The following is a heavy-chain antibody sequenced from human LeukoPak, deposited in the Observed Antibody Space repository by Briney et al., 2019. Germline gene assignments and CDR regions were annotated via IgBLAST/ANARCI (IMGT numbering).Heavy chain of an antibody. J-gene: IGHJ4*02. V-gene: IGHV3-21*01. CDR3: ARGGGSGYYLDY. D-gene: IGHD3-22*01. CDR2: ISSSSSYI. CDR1: GFTFSSYS. Sequence: PGGSLRLSCAASGFTFSSYSMNWVRQAPGKGLEWVSSISSSSSYIYYADSVKGRFTISRDNAKNSLYLQMNSLRAEDTAVYYCARGGGSGYYLDYWGQGTLVTVSS.